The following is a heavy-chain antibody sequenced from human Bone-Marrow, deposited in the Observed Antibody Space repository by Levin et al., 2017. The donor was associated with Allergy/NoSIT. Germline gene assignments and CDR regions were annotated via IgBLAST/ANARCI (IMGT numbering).Heavy chain of an antibody. CDR3: ARGFDR. Sequence: ASVKVSCKASGYTFTDYGISWVRQAPGQGLEWMGWINVNSGHTNYVRKFQGRVTITTDTSTHTAYMELRSLRSDDTAIYYCARGFDRWGQGTLVTVSS. CDR1: GYTFTDYG. V-gene: IGHV1-18*01. J-gene: IGHJ4*02. CDR2: INVNSGHT.